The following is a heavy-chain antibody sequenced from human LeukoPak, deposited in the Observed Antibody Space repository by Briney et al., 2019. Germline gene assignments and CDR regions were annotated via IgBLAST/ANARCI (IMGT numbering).Heavy chain of an antibody. Sequence: PGGSLRLSCAASGFNFRFYGMNWVRQAPGKGLEWVSYLSSSGDTIYYADPVKGRFTISRDNAKNSLHLQMNSLRAEDTAVYDCAREKGLGVYYFDYWGQGTLVTVSS. CDR1: GFNFRFYG. V-gene: IGHV3-48*03. D-gene: IGHD2-8*01. J-gene: IGHJ4*02. CDR3: AREKGLGVYYFDY. CDR2: LSSSGDTI.